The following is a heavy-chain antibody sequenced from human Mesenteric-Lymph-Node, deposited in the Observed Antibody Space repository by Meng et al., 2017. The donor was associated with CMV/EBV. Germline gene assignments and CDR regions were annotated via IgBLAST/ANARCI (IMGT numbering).Heavy chain of an antibody. D-gene: IGHD3-3*02. CDR1: GYSISSGYY. CDR2: IYHSGTT. CDR3: ATVPHFSSGYYFDT. J-gene: IGHJ4*02. Sequence: SETLSLTCTVSGYSISSGYYWGWTRQSPGKGLEWIGSIYHSGTTSYNPSLKSRVSMSVDTSKNQFSLNLRSVTAADTAVYFCATVPHFSSGYYFDTWGRGTLVTVSS. V-gene: IGHV4-38-2*02.